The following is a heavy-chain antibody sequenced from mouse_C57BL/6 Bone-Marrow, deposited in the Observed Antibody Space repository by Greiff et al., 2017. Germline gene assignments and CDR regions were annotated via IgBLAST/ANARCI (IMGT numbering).Heavy chain of an antibody. J-gene: IGHJ2*01. CDR3: TRSTVVASDD. D-gene: IGHD1-1*01. CDR1: GYTFTDYE. CDR2: IHPETGGT. V-gene: IGHV1-15*01. Sequence: VQRVESGAELVRPGASVTLSCKASGYTFTDYEMHWVKQTPVHGLEWIGAIHPETGGTAYNQKFKGKAHLTADKSSSTADMERRSLTSYDSAVYYCTRSTVVASDDWGKGTTLTVSS.